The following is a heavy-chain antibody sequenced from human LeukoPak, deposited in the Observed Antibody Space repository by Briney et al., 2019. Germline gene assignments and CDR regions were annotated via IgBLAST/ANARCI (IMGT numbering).Heavy chain of an antibody. D-gene: IGHD2-8*01. V-gene: IGHV4-39*07. J-gene: IGHJ4*02. CDR3: ARETIVLMAYSDY. CDR1: GGSISSSSYY. CDR2: IYYSGST. Sequence: PSETLSLTCTVSGGSISSSSYYWGWIRQPPGKGLEWIGSIYYSGSTYYNPSLKSRVTISVDTSKNLFSLKLSSVTAADTAVYYCARETIVLMAYSDYWGQGTLVTVSS.